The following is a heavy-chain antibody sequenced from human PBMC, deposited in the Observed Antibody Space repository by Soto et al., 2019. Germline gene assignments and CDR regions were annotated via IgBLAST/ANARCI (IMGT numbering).Heavy chain of an antibody. CDR3: AGAYSSSWTYNWFDP. D-gene: IGHD6-13*01. V-gene: IGHV3-11*01. J-gene: IGHJ5*02. CDR1: GFSFSDYY. Sequence: QVQLVESGGGLVKPGGSLRLSCAASGFSFSDYYMTWIRQAPGKGLEWVSYISSSGGTKYHADSVKGRFTISRDNAKNSLYLQMNSLRAEDTAVYYCAGAYSSSWTYNWFDPWGQGTLVTVSS. CDR2: ISSSGGTK.